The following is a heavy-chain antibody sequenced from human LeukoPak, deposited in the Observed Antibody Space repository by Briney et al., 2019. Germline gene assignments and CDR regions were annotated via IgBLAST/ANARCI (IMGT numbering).Heavy chain of an antibody. CDR1: GGSISSYY. D-gene: IGHD1-14*01. J-gene: IGHJ4*02. Sequence: SETLSLTCTVSGGSISSYYWSWIRQPAGKGLEWIGRVYTSGSTNYNPSLKSRVTVSVDTSKNQFSLKLRSVTAADTAVYYCARDSWPEVVRFDFWGQGTLVTVSS. CDR2: VYTSGST. CDR3: ARDSWPEVVRFDF. V-gene: IGHV4-4*07.